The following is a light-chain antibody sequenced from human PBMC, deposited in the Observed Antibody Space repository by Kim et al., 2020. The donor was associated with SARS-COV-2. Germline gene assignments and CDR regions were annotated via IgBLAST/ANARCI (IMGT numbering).Light chain of an antibody. Sequence: LSPGEGATLSCRASHSVGISLALYQQKPGQAPRLLIYDSSNRATGIPGRFSGSGSATDFTLTISSLEPEDFAVYYCQQRDDWPLTFGGGTKVDIK. V-gene: IGKV3-11*01. CDR1: HSVGIS. CDR2: DSS. J-gene: IGKJ4*01. CDR3: QQRDDWPLT.